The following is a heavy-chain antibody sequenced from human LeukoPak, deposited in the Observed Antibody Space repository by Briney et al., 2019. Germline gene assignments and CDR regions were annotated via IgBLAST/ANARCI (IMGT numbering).Heavy chain of an antibody. D-gene: IGHD6-6*01. V-gene: IGHV4-39*01. CDR1: GGSISSSSYY. Sequence: PSETLSLTCTVSGGSISSSSYYWGWIRQPPGKGLEWIGSIYYSGSTYYNPSLKSRVTISVDTSKNQFSLKLSSVTAADTAVYYCASRTRGIAARGVDYWGQGTLVTVSS. CDR2: IYYSGST. J-gene: IGHJ4*02. CDR3: ASRTRGIAARGVDY.